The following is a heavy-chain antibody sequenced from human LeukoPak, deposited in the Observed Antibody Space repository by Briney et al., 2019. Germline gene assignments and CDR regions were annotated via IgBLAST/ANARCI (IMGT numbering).Heavy chain of an antibody. Sequence: PSETLSLTCAVYGGSFSGYYWSWIRQPPGKGLEWVGEINHSGSTNYNPSLKSRVTISVDTSKNQFSLKLSSVTAADTAVYYCARRRANQYYFDYWDQGTLITVSS. CDR1: GGSFSGYY. CDR2: INHSGST. J-gene: IGHJ4*02. D-gene: IGHD4/OR15-4a*01. V-gene: IGHV4-34*01. CDR3: ARRRANQYYFDY.